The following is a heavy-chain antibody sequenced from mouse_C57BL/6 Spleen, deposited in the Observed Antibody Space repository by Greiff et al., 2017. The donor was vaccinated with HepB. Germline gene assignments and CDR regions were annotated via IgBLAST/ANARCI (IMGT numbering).Heavy chain of an antibody. J-gene: IGHJ4*01. D-gene: IGHD1-1*01. Sequence: VQLVESGAELARPGASVKLSCKASGYTFTSYGISWVKQRTGQGLEWIGEIYPRSGNTYYNEKFKGKATLTADKSSSTAYMELRSLTSEDSAGYFGARVTTVVANYAMDYWGQGTSVTVSS. CDR3: ARVTTVVANYAMDY. CDR2: IYPRSGNT. CDR1: GYTFTSYG. V-gene: IGHV1-81*01.